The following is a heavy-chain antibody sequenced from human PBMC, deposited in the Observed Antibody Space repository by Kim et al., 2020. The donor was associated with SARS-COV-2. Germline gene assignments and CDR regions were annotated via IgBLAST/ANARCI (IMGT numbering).Heavy chain of an antibody. Sequence: LQSRVTISKDTSKNQFSLKLSSVTAADTAVYYCARAGIHDSSGYLGALDYWGQGTLVTVSS. D-gene: IGHD3-22*01. CDR3: ARAGIHDSSGYLGALDY. J-gene: IGHJ4*02. V-gene: IGHV4-39*07.